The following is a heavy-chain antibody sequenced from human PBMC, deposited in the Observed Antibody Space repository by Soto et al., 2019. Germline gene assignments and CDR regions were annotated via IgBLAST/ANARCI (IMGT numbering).Heavy chain of an antibody. Sequence: QVQLQESGPGLVKPSETLSLTCTVSGGSIGNSYWSWIRQSPGKGLEWIGYIYYSGSSNYNPSLKSRVSISVDTSKNQFSLKLCSVTAADTAVYYCARHSSSWPIFDYWGQGTLVIVSS. CDR1: GGSIGNSY. V-gene: IGHV4-59*08. J-gene: IGHJ4*02. D-gene: IGHD6-13*01. CDR3: ARHSSSWPIFDY. CDR2: IYYSGSS.